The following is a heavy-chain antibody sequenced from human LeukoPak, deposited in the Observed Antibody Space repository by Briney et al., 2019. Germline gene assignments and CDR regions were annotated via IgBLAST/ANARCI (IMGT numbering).Heavy chain of an antibody. CDR1: GFTFSSYG. D-gene: IGHD4-11*01. CDR3: ARALQLLTTVTTIGY. CDR2: IRYDGSNK. J-gene: IGHJ4*02. Sequence: GGSLRLSCAASGFTFSSYGMHWVRQAPGKGLEWVAFIRYDGSNKYYADSVKGRFTISRDNSKSTLYLQMNSLRAEDTAVYYCARALQLLTTVTTIGYWGQGTLVTVSS. V-gene: IGHV3-30*02.